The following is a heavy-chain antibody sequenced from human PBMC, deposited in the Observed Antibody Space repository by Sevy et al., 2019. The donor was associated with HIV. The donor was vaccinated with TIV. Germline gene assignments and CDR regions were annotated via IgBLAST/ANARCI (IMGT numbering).Heavy chain of an antibody. D-gene: IGHD5-18*01. CDR2: INPKNDVT. CDR3: ARARRVTTVYYYYGMDV. J-gene: IGHJ6*02. CDR1: GYSFTDYY. V-gene: IGHV1-2*02. Sequence: ASVKVSCKASGYSFTDYYMHWVRQAPGLGLEWMAWINPKNDVTNYAQKFQGRVTMTRDTSTSTAYMELTRLRSDDTAVYYCARARRVTTVYYYYGMDVWGQGTTVTVSS.